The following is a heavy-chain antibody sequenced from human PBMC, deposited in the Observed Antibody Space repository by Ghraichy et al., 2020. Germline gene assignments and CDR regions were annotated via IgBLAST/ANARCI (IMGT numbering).Heavy chain of an antibody. J-gene: IGHJ3*02. Sequence: SLRLSCAASGFTFSSYAMHWVRQAPGKGLEWVAVISYDGSNKYYADSVKGRFTISRDNSKNTLYLQMNSLRAEDTAVYYCARDPTAGYSYGYFYDAFDIWGQGTMVTVSS. CDR3: ARDPTAGYSYGYFYDAFDI. V-gene: IGHV3-30*04. CDR2: ISYDGSNK. D-gene: IGHD5-18*01. CDR1: GFTFSSYA.